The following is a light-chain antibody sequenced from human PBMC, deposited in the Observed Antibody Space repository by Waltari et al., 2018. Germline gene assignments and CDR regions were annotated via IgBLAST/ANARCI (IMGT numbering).Light chain of an antibody. CDR1: QRVSSY. J-gene: IGKJ3*01. V-gene: IGKV3-11*01. CDR2: AAS. Sequence: DIVLTQSPATLSLPPGERATLPCKSSQRVSSYLAWYQQKPDQAPRLLIYAASSRATGIPARFSGSGTGTDFALTISSLEPEDFAVYYCQQRSNWPPLFTFGPGTKVDIK. CDR3: QQRSNWPPLFT.